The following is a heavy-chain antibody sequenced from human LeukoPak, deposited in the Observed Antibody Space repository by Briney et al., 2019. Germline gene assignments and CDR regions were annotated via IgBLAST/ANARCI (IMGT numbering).Heavy chain of an antibody. J-gene: IGHJ4*02. Sequence: PGGSLRLSCAASGFTFSSYGMHWVRQAPGKGLEWVAVISYDGSNKYYADSVKGRFTISRDNSKNTLYLQMNSLRAEDTAVYYCAKAHGSCSCPDYWGQGTLVTVSS. CDR1: GFTFSSYG. D-gene: IGHD6-13*01. CDR3: AKAHGSCSCPDY. V-gene: IGHV3-30*18. CDR2: ISYDGSNK.